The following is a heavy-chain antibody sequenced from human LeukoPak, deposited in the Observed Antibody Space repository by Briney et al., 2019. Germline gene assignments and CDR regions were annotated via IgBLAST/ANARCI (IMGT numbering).Heavy chain of an antibody. CDR3: ARGGDCSSTSCLDY. CDR1: GFTFTSSA. CDR2: IVVGSGNT. V-gene: IGHV1-58*01. D-gene: IGHD2-2*01. Sequence: SVKVSCKASGFTFTSSAVQWVRQARGQRLEWIGWIVVGSGNTNYAQKFQERVTITRDMSTSTAYMELSSLRSEDTAVYYCARGGDCSSTSCLDYWGQGTLVTVSS. J-gene: IGHJ4*02.